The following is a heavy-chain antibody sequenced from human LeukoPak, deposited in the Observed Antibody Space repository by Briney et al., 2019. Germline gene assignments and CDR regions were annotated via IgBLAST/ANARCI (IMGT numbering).Heavy chain of an antibody. CDR2: IRYDGSNK. J-gene: IGHJ6*03. V-gene: IGHV3-30*02. D-gene: IGHD2-15*01. Sequence: GGSLRLSCAASGFTFSSYGMHWVRQAPGKGLEWVAFIRYDGSNKYYADSVKGRFTISRDNSENTLYLQMNSLRAEDTAVYYCARGVVAATFYYYMDVWGKGTTVTVSS. CDR1: GFTFSSYG. CDR3: ARGVVAATFYYYMDV.